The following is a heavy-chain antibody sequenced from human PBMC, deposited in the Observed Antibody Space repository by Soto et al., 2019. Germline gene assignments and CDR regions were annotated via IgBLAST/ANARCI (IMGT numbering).Heavy chain of an antibody. CDR2: VIPILGMG. V-gene: IGHV1-69*02. J-gene: IGHJ4*02. D-gene: IGHD5-12*01. CDR1: GGTFGNYP. Sequence: VQLVQSGAEVKQPGSSVKVSCKTSGGTFGNYPINWVRQAPGQGLEWMGRVIPILGMGSYAQKFQGRVTITADRSTSTAYMELSSLRSDDTAVYYCATDYRDGYKIPFDYWGQGTLVTVSS. CDR3: ATDYRDGYKIPFDY.